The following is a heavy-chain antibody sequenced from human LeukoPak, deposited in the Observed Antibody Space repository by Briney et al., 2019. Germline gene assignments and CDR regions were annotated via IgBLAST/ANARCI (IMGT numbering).Heavy chain of an antibody. J-gene: IGHJ6*02. V-gene: IGHV3-48*02. CDR1: GFTFSSYS. CDR3: ARDGNGGYSGYDTRNYYGMDV. D-gene: IGHD5-12*01. Sequence: GGSLRLSCAASGFTFSSYSMNWVRQAPGKGLEWVSYISSSSSTIYYADSVKGRFTISRDNAKNSLYLQMNSLRDDDTAVYYCARDGNGGYSGYDTRNYYGMDVWGQGTTVTVSS. CDR2: ISSSSSTI.